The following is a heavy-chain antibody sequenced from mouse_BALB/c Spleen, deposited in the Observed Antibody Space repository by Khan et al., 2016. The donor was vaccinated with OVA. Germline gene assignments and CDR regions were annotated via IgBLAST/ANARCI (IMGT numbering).Heavy chain of an antibody. CDR3: ASHLTGSFAY. Sequence: EVQLVESGGDLVKPGGSLKLSCAASGFIFSSYSMSWVRQTPDKRLEWVATISSGGDYTYYPASVKGRFTISRDDLKNTLYLQMSSRKSEATAMYYCASHLTGSFAYWGQGTLVTVSA. CDR2: ISSGGDYT. D-gene: IGHD4-1*01. V-gene: IGHV5-6*01. CDR1: GFIFSSYS. J-gene: IGHJ3*01.